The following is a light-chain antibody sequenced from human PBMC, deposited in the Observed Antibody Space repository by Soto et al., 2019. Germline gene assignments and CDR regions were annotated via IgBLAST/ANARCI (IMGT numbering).Light chain of an antibody. J-gene: IGKJ2*01. CDR2: AAS. V-gene: IGKV1-39*01. CDR1: QIINTY. CDR3: QQSYSSLYT. Sequence: DIQMTQSPSSLSASAGERVTITCRASQIINTYLNWYQQKPGKVPKLLIFAASSLHSGVPSRFSGSGSGTDFTLTINSLQPEDFATYYCQQSYSSLYTFGQGTKLEIK.